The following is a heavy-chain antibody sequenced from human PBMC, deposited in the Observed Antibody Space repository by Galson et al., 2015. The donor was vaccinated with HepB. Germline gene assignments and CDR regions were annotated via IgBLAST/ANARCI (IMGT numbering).Heavy chain of an antibody. CDR1: GFTFSSYA. J-gene: IGHJ4*02. CDR2: ISYDGSNK. CDR3: ASTGGRWGYFDY. Sequence: LRLSCAASGFTFSSYAIHWVRQAPGKGLEWVAVISYDGSNKYYADSVKGRFTISRDNSKNTLYLQMNSLRAVDTAVYYCASTGGRWGYFDYWGQGTLVTVSS. D-gene: IGHD4-23*01. V-gene: IGHV3-30-3*01.